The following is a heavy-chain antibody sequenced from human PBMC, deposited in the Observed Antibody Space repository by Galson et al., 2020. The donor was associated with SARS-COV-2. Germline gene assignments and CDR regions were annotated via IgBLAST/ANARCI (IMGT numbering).Heavy chain of an antibody. J-gene: IGHJ5*02. V-gene: IGHV1-8*01. CDR3: ARGRGYYGSGVLYNWFDP. CDR1: GYTFTSYD. D-gene: IGHD3-10*01. CDR2: MNPNSGNT. Sequence: GESLKISCKASGYTFTSYDINWVRQATGQGLEWMGWMNPNSGNTGYAQKFQGRVTMTRNTSMSTAYMELSSLRSEDTAVYYCARGRGYYGSGVLYNWFDPWGQGTLVTVSS.